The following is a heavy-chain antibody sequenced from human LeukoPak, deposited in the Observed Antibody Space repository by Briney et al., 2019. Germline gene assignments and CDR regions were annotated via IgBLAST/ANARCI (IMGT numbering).Heavy chain of an antibody. CDR2: ISSSSSYI. D-gene: IGHD6-6*01. J-gene: IGHJ5*02. Sequence: GGSLRLSCAVSGLTFSSYSMNWVRQAPGKGLEWVSSISSSSSYIYYEDSVKGRFTISRDNAKNSLYLQMNSLRAEDTAVYYCARDRHSSSFMFDPWGQGTLVTVSS. CDR3: ARDRHSSSFMFDP. V-gene: IGHV3-21*01. CDR1: GLTFSSYS.